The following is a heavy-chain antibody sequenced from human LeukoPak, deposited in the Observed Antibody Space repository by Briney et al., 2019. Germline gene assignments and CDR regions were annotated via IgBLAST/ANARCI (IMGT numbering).Heavy chain of an antibody. CDR1: GFTFTKYG. CDR2: ISFDGNKE. J-gene: IGHJ4*02. D-gene: IGHD3-10*01. V-gene: IGHV3-30*18. Sequence: GRSLRLSCAASGFTFTKYGMHWVRQAPGTGLEWVAVISFDGNKEYYADSVKGRFTISRDNSKNTLYLQMNSLTSGDTAVYYCVKGDSDPGDYWGQGTLVTVSS. CDR3: VKGDSDPGDY.